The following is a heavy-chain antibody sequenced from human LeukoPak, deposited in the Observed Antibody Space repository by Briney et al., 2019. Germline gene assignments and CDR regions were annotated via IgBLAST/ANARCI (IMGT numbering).Heavy chain of an antibody. CDR3: ARGYEQQLRGEYLDY. D-gene: IGHD6-13*01. CDR2: ISYDGSNK. J-gene: IGHJ4*02. Sequence: GGSLRLSCAASGFTFSSYAMHWVRQAPGKGLEWVAVISYDGSNKYYADSVKGRFTISRDNSKNTLYLQMNSLRAEDTAVYYCARGYEQQLRGEYLDYWGQGTLVTVSS. CDR1: GFTFSSYA. V-gene: IGHV3-30-3*01.